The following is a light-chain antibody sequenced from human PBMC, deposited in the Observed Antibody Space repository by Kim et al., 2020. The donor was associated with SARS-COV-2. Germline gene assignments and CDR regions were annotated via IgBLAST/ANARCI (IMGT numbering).Light chain of an antibody. J-gene: IGKJ1*01. V-gene: IGKV1-39*01. Sequence: ASVGDKVTITGRASQSISSYLNWYQQKPGKAPKLLIYAASSLQSGVPSRFSGSGSGTDFTLTISSLQPEDFATYYCQQSYSTPWTFGQGTKVDIK. CDR2: AAS. CDR1: QSISSY. CDR3: QQSYSTPWT.